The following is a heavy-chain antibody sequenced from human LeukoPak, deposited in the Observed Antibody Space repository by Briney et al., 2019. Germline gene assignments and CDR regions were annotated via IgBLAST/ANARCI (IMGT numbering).Heavy chain of an antibody. CDR1: GFTFTTDP. CDR2: LSYDGTDW. J-gene: IGHJ4*02. Sequence: PGGSLRLSCAASGFTFTTDPMHWVRQTPGKGLEWLGVLSYDGTDWYYADSVRGRFTISRDDSKKTLYLQMNSLTREDTAVHYCARGTPAVAGIDYWGLGTLVTVSS. D-gene: IGHD6-19*01. V-gene: IGHV3-30*04. CDR3: ARGTPAVAGIDY.